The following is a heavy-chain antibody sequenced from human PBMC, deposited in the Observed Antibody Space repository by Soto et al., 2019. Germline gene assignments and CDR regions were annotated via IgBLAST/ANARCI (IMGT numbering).Heavy chain of an antibody. D-gene: IGHD6-13*01. Sequence: QVQLVQSGAEVKKPGASVKVSCKASGYTFTSYAMHWVRQAPGQRLEWMGWINAGNGNTKYSQKLQGRVTITRDTSASTAYMELSSLRSEDTAVYYCARNRGYSSSWYVTWFDPWGQGTLVTVSS. V-gene: IGHV1-3*01. CDR2: INAGNGNT. CDR1: GYTFTSYA. CDR3: ARNRGYSSSWYVTWFDP. J-gene: IGHJ5*02.